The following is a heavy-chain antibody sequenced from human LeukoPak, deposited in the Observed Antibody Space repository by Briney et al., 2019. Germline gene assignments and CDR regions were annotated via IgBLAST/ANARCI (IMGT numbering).Heavy chain of an antibody. CDR3: ARVAVGATSIVDY. V-gene: IGHV3-11*06. J-gene: IGHJ4*02. CDR2: ISSSSSYT. D-gene: IGHD1-26*01. Sequence: GGSLRLSCAASGFTFSDYYMSWIRQAPGKGLEWVSYISSSSSYTNYADSVKGRFTISRDNAKNSLYLQMNSLRAEDTAVYYCARVAVGATSIVDYWGQETLVTVSS. CDR1: GFTFSDYY.